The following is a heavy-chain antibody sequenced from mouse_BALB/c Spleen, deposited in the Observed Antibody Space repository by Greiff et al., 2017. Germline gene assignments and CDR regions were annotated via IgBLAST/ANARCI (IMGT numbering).Heavy chain of an antibody. J-gene: IGHJ4*01. Sequence: EVQRVESGGDLVKPGGSLKLSCAASGFTFSSYGMSWVRQTPDKRLEWVATISSGGSYTYYPDSVKGRFTISRDNAKNTLYLQMSSLKSEDTAMYYCARQVAYYGNYVRAMDYWGQGTSVTVSS. V-gene: IGHV5-6*01. D-gene: IGHD2-10*01. CDR1: GFTFSSYG. CDR3: ARQVAYYGNYVRAMDY. CDR2: ISSGGSYT.